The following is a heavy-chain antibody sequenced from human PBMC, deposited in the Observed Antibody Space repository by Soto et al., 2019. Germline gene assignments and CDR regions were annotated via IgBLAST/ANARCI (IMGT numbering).Heavy chain of an antibody. J-gene: IGHJ5*02. CDR2: ISYDGSNK. D-gene: IGHD2-15*01. CDR1: GFTFSSYA. Sequence: QVQLVESGGGVVQPGRSLRLSCAASGFTFSSYAMHWVRQAPGKGLEWVAVISYDGSNKYYADSVKGRFTISRDNSKNTLYLQMNSLRAEDTAVYYCARIKRVVSTLGWFDPWGQGTLVTVSS. V-gene: IGHV3-30-3*01. CDR3: ARIKRVVSTLGWFDP.